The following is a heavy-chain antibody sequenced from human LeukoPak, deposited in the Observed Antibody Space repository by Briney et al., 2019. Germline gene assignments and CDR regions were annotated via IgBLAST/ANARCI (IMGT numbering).Heavy chain of an antibody. CDR2: INPKSGGT. Sequence: ASVKVSCKASGYTFPDYCLHWVRQAPGQGLEWMGWINPKSGGTRYAQKFQGRVTLTRDTSINTAYMELSSLRSDDTAVYFCARVLGTPAIDAEYFLDHGARGTQVTVSS. D-gene: IGHD6-13*01. J-gene: IGHJ4*02. CDR3: ARVLGTPAIDAEYFLDH. V-gene: IGHV1-2*02. CDR1: GYTFPDYC.